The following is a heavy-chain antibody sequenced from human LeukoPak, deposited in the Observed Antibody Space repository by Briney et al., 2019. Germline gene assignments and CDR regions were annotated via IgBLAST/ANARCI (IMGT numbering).Heavy chain of an antibody. V-gene: IGHV1-24*01. CDR3: ATGYTSSGSSPDY. CDR1: GYTLTELS. Sequence: ASVKVSCKVSGYTLTELSMHWVRQAPGKGLEWMGGFDPEDGETIYAQKFQGRVTITADTSTDTAYMELSSLRSEDTAVYYCATGYTSSGSSPDYWGQGTLVTVSS. D-gene: IGHD1-26*01. CDR2: FDPEDGET. J-gene: IGHJ4*02.